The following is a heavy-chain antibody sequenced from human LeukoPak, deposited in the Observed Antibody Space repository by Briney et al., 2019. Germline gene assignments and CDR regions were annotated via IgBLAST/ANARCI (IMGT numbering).Heavy chain of an antibody. J-gene: IGHJ4*02. CDR1: GFTFSSYA. D-gene: IGHD6-19*01. CDR2: ISGSGGST. Sequence: GGSLRLSCAASGFTFSSYAMSWVRQAPGKGLEWVSAISGSGGSTYYANSVKGRFTISRDNSKNTLYLQMNSLRAEDTAVYYCACPGYSSAGVDYWGQGTLVTVSS. V-gene: IGHV3-23*01. CDR3: ACPGYSSAGVDY.